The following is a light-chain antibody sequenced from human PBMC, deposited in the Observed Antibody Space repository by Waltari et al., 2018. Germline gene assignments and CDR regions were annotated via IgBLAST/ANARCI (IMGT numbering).Light chain of an antibody. V-gene: IGKV4-1*01. J-gene: IGKJ2*01. CDR3: QQYYSTPYT. CDR1: QSVLYSSNNKNY. CDR2: WAS. Sequence: IVMTQAPDSLAVSLAERAPIQRKSSQSVLYSSNNKNYLAWYQQKPGQPPKLLIYWASTRESGVPDRFSGSGSGTDFTLTISSLQAEDVAVYYCQQYYSTPYTFGQGTKLEIK.